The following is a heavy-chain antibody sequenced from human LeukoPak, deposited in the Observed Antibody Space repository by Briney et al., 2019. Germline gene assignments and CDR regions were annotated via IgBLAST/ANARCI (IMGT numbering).Heavy chain of an antibody. Sequence: GGSLRLSCAASGFTFSSYSMNWVRQAPGKGLEWVSAISGSGGSTYYADSVKGRFTISRDNSKNTLYLQMNSLRAEDTAVYYCAKGLVRGVIITVGFDYWGQGTLVTVSS. V-gene: IGHV3-23*01. CDR2: ISGSGGST. CDR3: AKGLVRGVIITVGFDY. D-gene: IGHD3-10*01. J-gene: IGHJ4*02. CDR1: GFTFSSYS.